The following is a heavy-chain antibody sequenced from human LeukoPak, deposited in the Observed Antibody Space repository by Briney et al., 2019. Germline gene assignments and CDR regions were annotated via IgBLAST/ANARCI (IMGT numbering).Heavy chain of an antibody. CDR2: TTASGGST. V-gene: IGHV3-23*01. CDR3: AKKYSNSLAAFDI. CDR1: GFTFSIYA. Sequence: GGSLRLSCAASGFTFSIYAMSWVRQAPGKGLERVSATTASGGSTYYADSVRGRFTISRDNSKDTLYLQMNSLRAEDTAVYYCAKKYSNSLAAFDIWGQGAMVTVSS. D-gene: IGHD2/OR15-2a*01. J-gene: IGHJ3*02.